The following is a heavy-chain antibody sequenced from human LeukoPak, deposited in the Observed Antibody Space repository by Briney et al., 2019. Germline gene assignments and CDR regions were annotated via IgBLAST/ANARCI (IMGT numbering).Heavy chain of an antibody. CDR3: AVESSGSYYGFDY. CDR1: GYTFTGYY. J-gene: IGHJ4*02. V-gene: IGHV1-2*02. Sequence: GASVKVSCKASGYTFTGYYMHWVRQAPGQGLEWMGWINPNSGGTNYAQKFQGRVTMTRDTSISTAYMELSRLRSDDTAVYYCAVESSGSYYGFDYWGKGTLVTVSS. D-gene: IGHD1-26*01. CDR2: INPNSGGT.